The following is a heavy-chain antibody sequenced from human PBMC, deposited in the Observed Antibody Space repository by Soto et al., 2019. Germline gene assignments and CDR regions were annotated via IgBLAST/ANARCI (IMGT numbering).Heavy chain of an antibody. CDR3: AKDGIAWH. CDR2: ITWDGINI. J-gene: IGHJ4*02. CDR1: GFTLGDYT. Sequence: HPGGSLRLSCTASGFTLGDYTMHWVRQAPGKGLEWVSLITWDGINIEYADSVRGRFTISRDNSKNSLYLQMNGLRHEDTAFYYCAKDGIAWHWGQGTLVTVSS. V-gene: IGHV3-43*01. D-gene: IGHD2-15*01.